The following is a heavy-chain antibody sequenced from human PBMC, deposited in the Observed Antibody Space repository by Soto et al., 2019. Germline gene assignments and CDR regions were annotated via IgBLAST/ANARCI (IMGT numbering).Heavy chain of an antibody. V-gene: IGHV3-30*04. J-gene: IGHJ4*02. D-gene: IGHD3-22*01. Sequence: QVQLVESGGGVVQPGTSLRLSCAASTFNFTRYAMHWVRQAPGKGREWVGVISYDGRDKFYADAVKGRFTISRDNSKHTLYLHMNSLRTDDTAMYHCEKGGIIVRWGQGTLVTVSS. CDR1: TFNFTRYA. CDR3: EKGGIIVR. CDR2: ISYDGRDK.